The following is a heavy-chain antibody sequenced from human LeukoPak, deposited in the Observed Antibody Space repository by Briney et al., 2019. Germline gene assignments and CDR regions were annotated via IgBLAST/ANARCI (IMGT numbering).Heavy chain of an antibody. D-gene: IGHD7-27*01. J-gene: IGHJ4*02. CDR3: AKDNGGEASETFDY. Sequence: PGGSLRLSCAASGFTVGSTYMSWVRQAPGKGLEWVSAIYSGGSTYYADSVKGRFTISRDNPKNAVYLQMSSLRAEDTAVYYCAKDNGGEASETFDYWGQGTLVTVSS. CDR2: IYSGGST. V-gene: IGHV3-53*01. CDR1: GFTVGSTY.